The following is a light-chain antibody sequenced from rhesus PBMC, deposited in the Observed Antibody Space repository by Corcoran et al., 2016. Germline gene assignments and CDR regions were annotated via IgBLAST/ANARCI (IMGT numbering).Light chain of an antibody. J-gene: IGKJ4*01. Sequence: DVQMTQSPSSLSASVGDTVTITCRASQAISNFLAWYQHKPGKAPKTLIYSTSILENGVPSRFRGSGAGTECTLTISRLQPEDFVIYYGQQHKNYPRTFGGGTKVELK. CDR2: STS. CDR1: QAISNF. CDR3: QQHKNYPRT. V-gene: IGKV1S14*01.